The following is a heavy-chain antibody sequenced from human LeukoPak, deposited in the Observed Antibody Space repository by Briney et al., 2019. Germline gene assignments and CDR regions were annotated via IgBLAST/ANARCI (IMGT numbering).Heavy chain of an antibody. V-gene: IGHV4-61*01. Sequence: PSETLSLTCTVSGGSVSSGSSYWSWIRQSPGKGLEWIGYIHYTGSTNYNPSLKSRVTMLIDTSKNQFSLKLSSVTAADTAVYYCARGRYSAGDNWFDPWGQGTLVTVSS. CDR3: ARGRYSAGDNWFDP. CDR2: IHYTGST. J-gene: IGHJ5*02. CDR1: GGSVSSGSSY. D-gene: IGHD3-9*01.